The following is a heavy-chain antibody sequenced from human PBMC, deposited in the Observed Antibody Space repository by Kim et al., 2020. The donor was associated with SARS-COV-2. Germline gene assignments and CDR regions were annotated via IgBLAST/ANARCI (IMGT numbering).Heavy chain of an antibody. D-gene: IGHD3-22*01. CDR3: AINGYYPAYFDY. J-gene: IGHJ4*02. Sequence: YNPPLKSRVTISVDTSKNQFSLKLSSVTAADTAVYYCAINGYYPAYFDYWGQGTLVTVSS. V-gene: IGHV4-59*01.